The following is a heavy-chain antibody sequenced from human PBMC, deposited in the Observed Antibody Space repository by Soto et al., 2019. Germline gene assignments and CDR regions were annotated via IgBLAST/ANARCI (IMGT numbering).Heavy chain of an antibody. CDR2: INHSGST. J-gene: IGHJ6*03. CDR3: ANSRGVYYYMDV. Sequence: SETLSLTCAVYGGSFSGYYWSWIRQPPGKGLEWIEEINHSGSTNYNPSLKSRVTISVDTSKNQFSLKLSSVTAADTAVYYCANSRGVYYYMDVWGKGTTVTVSS. CDR1: GGSFSGYY. V-gene: IGHV4-34*01.